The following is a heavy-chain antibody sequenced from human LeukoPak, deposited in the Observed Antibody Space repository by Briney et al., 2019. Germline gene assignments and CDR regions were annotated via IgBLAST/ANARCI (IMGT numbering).Heavy chain of an antibody. Sequence: GGSLRLSCAASGFTFSDFYMSWIRQAPGKGLESISYISGSSSNTNYADSVKGRFTISRDNAKNSLYLQMNSLRAEDTAVYYCTRHPAEGDYWGQEPWSPSPQ. CDR3: TRHPAEGDY. D-gene: IGHD2-15*01. CDR2: ISGSSSNT. V-gene: IGHV3-11*03. CDR1: GFTFSDFY. J-gene: IGHJ4*01.